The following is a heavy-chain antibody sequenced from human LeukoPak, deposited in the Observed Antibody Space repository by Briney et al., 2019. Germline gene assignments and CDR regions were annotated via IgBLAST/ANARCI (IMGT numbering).Heavy chain of an antibody. Sequence: GASVKVSCKASGGTFSSYAISWVRQAPGQGLEWVGGIIPIFDTAIYSQNFQGRITITADDSTNIAYMDLSSLRSDDTAVYYCAKLEHRYNSDWSPSDPTYYFDYWGQGTLVTVSS. D-gene: IGHD6-19*01. J-gene: IGHJ4*02. CDR2: IIPIFDTA. CDR3: AKLEHRYNSDWSPSDPTYYFDY. V-gene: IGHV1-69*13. CDR1: GGTFSSYA.